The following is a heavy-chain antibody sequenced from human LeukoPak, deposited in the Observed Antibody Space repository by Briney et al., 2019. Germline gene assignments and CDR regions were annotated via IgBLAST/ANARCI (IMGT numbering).Heavy chain of an antibody. CDR1: GGTFSSYA. Sequence: GASVKVSCKASGGTFSSYAINWVRQATGQGLEWMGWMNPNSGNTGYAQKFQGRVTMTRNTSISTVYMELSSLRSEDTAVYYCARGKWELPVPRAFDIWGQGTMVTVSS. J-gene: IGHJ3*02. V-gene: IGHV1-8*02. D-gene: IGHD1-26*01. CDR3: ARGKWELPVPRAFDI. CDR2: MNPNSGNT.